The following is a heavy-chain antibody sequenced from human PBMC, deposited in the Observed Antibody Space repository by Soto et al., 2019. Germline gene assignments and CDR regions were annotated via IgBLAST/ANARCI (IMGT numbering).Heavy chain of an antibody. Sequence: GASVKVSCKASGYTFINFDISWVRQAAGQGLEWLGWMNPGSGKTGYASKFQGRVAMTRDASTGTSHLELSSLTFDDTAVYYCARMASAGTLNWFDPWGQGTLVTVSS. CDR3: ARMASAGTLNWFDP. CDR1: GYTFINFD. CDR2: MNPGSGKT. V-gene: IGHV1-8*02. D-gene: IGHD6-13*01. J-gene: IGHJ5*02.